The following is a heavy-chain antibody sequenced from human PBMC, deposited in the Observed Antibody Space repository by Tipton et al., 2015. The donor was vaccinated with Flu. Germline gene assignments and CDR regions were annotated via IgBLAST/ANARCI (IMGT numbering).Heavy chain of an antibody. CDR2: IYTSGST. D-gene: IGHD4-17*01. V-gene: IGHV4-61*02. CDR3: ASRLNGDVDY. CDR1: GGSISSGSYY. Sequence: TLSLTCTVSGGSISSGSYYWSWIRQPAGKGLEWIGRIYTSGSTNYNPSLKSRVTIPVDTSKNQFSLKLSSVTAADTAVYYCASRLNGDVDYWGQGTLVTVSS. J-gene: IGHJ4*02.